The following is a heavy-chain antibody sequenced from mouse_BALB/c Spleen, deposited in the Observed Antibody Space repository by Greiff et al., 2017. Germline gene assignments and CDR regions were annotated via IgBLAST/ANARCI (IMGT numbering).Heavy chain of an antibody. V-gene: IGHV5-12-1*01. CDR3: ARQRRNDYSSWFAY. CDR2: ISSGGGST. D-gene: IGHD2-4*01. CDR1: GFAFSSYD. J-gene: IGHJ3*01. Sequence: DVKLVESGGGLVKPGGSLKLSCAASGFAFSSYDMSWVRQTPEKRLEWVAYISSGGGSTYYPDTVKGRFTISRDNAKNTLYLQMSSLKSEDTAMYYCARQRRNDYSSWFAYWGQGTLVTVSA.